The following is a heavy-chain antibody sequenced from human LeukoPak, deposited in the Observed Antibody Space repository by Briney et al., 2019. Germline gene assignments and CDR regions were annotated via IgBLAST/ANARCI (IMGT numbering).Heavy chain of an antibody. CDR1: GGSISGYY. J-gene: IGHJ5*02. CDR3: ARDRSSGYYYHP. CDR2: IYSSGST. V-gene: IGHV4-4*07. Sequence: SETLSLTCTVSGGSISGYYWTWIRQPAGKGLEWIGRIYSSGSTNYSPSLKSRVTMSVDTSKNQFSLKLSSVTAADTAVYYCARDRSSGYYYHPRGQGTLVTVSS. D-gene: IGHD3-22*01.